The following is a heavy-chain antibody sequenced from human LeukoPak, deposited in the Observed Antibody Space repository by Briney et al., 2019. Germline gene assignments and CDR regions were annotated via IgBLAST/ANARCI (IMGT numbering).Heavy chain of an antibody. CDR2: LYYSGNT. CDR3: ARAREFSSSSGRAYYFDY. Sequence: PSETLSLTCTVSGGSISSSSYYWGWIRQPPGRGLEWIASLYYSGNTYYSPSLKSRVTLSVDTFKHQFSLKLSSVTVADTAVYYCARAREFSSSSGRAYYFDYWGQGTLVTVSS. CDR1: GGSISSSSYY. J-gene: IGHJ4*02. D-gene: IGHD6-6*01. V-gene: IGHV4-39*07.